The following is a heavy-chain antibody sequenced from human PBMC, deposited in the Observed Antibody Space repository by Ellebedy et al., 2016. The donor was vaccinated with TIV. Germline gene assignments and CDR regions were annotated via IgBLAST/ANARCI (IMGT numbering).Heavy chain of an antibody. CDR1: GSSISSGYF. D-gene: IGHD4-23*01. V-gene: IGHV4-38-2*02. CDR3: ARDGEGRWDY. Sequence: MPSETLSLTCSVSGSSISSGYFWGWIRQHPGRGLEWIVSIYISGYTYYSPSLKSRVTMSVDTSKNQFSLRLSSVTAADTAVYYCARDGEGRWDYWGPGTLVTVSS. CDR2: IYISGYT. J-gene: IGHJ4*02.